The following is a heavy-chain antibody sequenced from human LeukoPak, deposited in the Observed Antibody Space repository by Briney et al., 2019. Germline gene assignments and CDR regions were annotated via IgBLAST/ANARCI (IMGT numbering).Heavy chain of an antibody. Sequence: SETLSLTCTVSGGSISSSSYYWGWIRQPPGKGLEWIGSIYYSGSTYYNPSLKSRVTISVDTSKNQFSLKLSSVIAADTAVYYCARLTIRSVNSNYWGQGTLVTVSS. V-gene: IGHV4-39*01. CDR1: GGSISSSSYY. D-gene: IGHD5/OR15-5a*01. CDR3: ARLTIRSVNSNY. CDR2: IYYSGST. J-gene: IGHJ4*02.